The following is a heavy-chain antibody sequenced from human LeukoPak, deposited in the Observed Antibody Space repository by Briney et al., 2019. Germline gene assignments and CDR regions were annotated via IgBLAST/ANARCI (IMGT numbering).Heavy chain of an antibody. Sequence: ASVKVSCKASGYTFTSYGISWVRQAPGQGLEWMGWISAYNGNTNYAQKLQGRVTMTTDTSTSTAYMELRSLRSDDTAVYYCARDHGPAGAAAFFNPPQYYFDYWGQGTLVTVSS. CDR2: ISAYNGNT. CDR3: ARDHGPAGAAAFFNPPQYYFDY. J-gene: IGHJ4*02. CDR1: GYTFTSYG. V-gene: IGHV1-18*01. D-gene: IGHD6-13*01.